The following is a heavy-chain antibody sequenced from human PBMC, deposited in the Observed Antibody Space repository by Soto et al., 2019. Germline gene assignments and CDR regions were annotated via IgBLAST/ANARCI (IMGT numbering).Heavy chain of an antibody. D-gene: IGHD6-13*01. CDR3: ARCVSVPGTVSFYYNGLDV. V-gene: IGHV1-3*01. CDR2: IHAGNGNT. J-gene: IGHJ6*02. CDR1: GYSFTSHA. Sequence: QVQLVQSGAEVKKPWASVKVSCNASGYSFTSHAIHWVRQAPGQRLEWMGWIHAGNGNTKYSQKFQGRVTITRDISASAAYVEVSSLISEDPAVYYCARCVSVPGTVSFYYNGLDVWGQGTRVAVSS.